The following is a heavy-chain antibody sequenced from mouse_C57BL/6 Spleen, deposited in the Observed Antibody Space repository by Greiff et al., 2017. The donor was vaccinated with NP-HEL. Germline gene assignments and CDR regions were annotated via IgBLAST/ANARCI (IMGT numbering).Heavy chain of an antibody. Sequence: QVQLQQPGAELVMPGASVKLSCKASGYTFTSYWMHWVKPRPGQGLEWIGEIDPSDSYTNYTQKFKGKSTLTVDKSSSTASMPLSSLTSEDSAVYYCARSYDGYSLFAYWGQGTLVTVSA. CDR1: GYTFTSYW. CDR2: IDPSDSYT. J-gene: IGHJ3*01. V-gene: IGHV1-69*01. D-gene: IGHD2-3*01. CDR3: ARSYDGYSLFAY.